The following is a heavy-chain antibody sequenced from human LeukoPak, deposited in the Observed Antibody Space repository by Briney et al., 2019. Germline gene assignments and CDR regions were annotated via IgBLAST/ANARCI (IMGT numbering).Heavy chain of an antibody. V-gene: IGHV4-61*02. CDR2: IYTSGST. CDR1: GGSISSGSYY. Sequence: SETLSLTCTVSGGSISSGSYYWSWIRQPAGKGLEWIGRIYTSGSTNYNPSLKSRVTISVDTSKNQFSLKLSSVTAADTAVYYCARDRITMVRGVIITGVFDPWGQGTLVTVSS. D-gene: IGHD3-10*01. CDR3: ARDRITMVRGVIITGVFDP. J-gene: IGHJ5*02.